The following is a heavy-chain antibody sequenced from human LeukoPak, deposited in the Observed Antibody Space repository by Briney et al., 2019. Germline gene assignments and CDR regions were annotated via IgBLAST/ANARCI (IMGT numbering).Heavy chain of an antibody. CDR3: ARDSSGIAVGGTGDY. J-gene: IGHJ4*02. CDR1: GFTFSNAW. Sequence: GGSLRLSCAASGFTFSNAWMSWVRQAPGKGLEWVSGINWNGGRTGYADSVKGRFTISRDNAKNSLYLQMNSLRAEDTALYYCARDSSGIAVGGTGDYWGQGTLVTVSS. D-gene: IGHD6-19*01. CDR2: INWNGGRT. V-gene: IGHV3-20*04.